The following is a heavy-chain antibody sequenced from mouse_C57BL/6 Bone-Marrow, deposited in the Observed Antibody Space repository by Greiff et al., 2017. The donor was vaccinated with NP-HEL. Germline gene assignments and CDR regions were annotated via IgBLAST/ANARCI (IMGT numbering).Heavy chain of an antibody. CDR1: GYAFTNYL. CDR2: INPGSGGT. Sequence: QVHVKQSGAELVRPGTSVKVSCKASGYAFTNYLIEWVKQRPGQGLEWIGVINPGSGGTNYNEKFKGKATLTADKSSSTAYMQLSSLTSEDSAVYFCARDYSNYVAWFAYWGQGTLVTVSA. J-gene: IGHJ3*01. CDR3: ARDYSNYVAWFAY. D-gene: IGHD2-5*01. V-gene: IGHV1-54*01.